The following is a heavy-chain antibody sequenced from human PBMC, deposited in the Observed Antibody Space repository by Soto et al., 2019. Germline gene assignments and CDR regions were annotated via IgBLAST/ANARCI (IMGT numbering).Heavy chain of an antibody. J-gene: IGHJ4*02. D-gene: IGHD4-4*01. V-gene: IGHV4-59*01. CDR2: IYYNGGT. Sequence: TSETLSLTCTVSGGSISSYYWSWIRQPPGKGLEWIGYIYYNGGTNYNPSLKSRVTISLDTPKNQFSLNLSSVTAADTAVYYCARVNGRDFSRLFAYWGRGTLATVSS. CDR1: GGSISSYY. CDR3: ARVNGRDFSRLFAY.